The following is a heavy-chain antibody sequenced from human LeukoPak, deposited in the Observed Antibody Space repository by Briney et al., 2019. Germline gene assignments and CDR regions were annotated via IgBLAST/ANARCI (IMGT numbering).Heavy chain of an antibody. V-gene: IGHV4-31*03. CDR2: TSYSEGT. CDR1: GGSVSRGGYY. Sequence: PSETLSLTCTVSGGSVSRGGYYWNWIRQHPGKGLEWIGFTSYSEGTYYNPSLMSRITISVDTSKNQFSLKLSSVTAADTAVYYCARDSFHPRWYGAFDIWGQGTMVTVSS. D-gene: IGHD6-13*01. J-gene: IGHJ3*02. CDR3: ARDSFHPRWYGAFDI.